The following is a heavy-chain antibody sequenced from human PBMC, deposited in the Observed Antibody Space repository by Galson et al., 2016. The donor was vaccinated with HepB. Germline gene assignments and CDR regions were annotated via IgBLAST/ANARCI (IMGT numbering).Heavy chain of an antibody. CDR1: GFTFSWFW. CDR2: IKQDGSEK. CDR3: ARLPYYYDNRGYYRPHYFDV. V-gene: IGHV3-7*01. D-gene: IGHD3-22*01. J-gene: IGHJ4*02. Sequence: SLRLSCAASGFTFSWFWMSWVRQAPGKGLEWVANIKQDGSEKYYVDSVKGRFTISRDTAKNSLWLQMDSLRAEDTAVYYCARLPYYYDNRGYYRPHYFDVWGQGTLVTVSS.